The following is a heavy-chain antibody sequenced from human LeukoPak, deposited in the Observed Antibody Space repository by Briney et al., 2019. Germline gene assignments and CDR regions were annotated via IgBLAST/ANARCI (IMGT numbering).Heavy chain of an antibody. J-gene: IGHJ4*02. CDR3: ARLALQELDY. CDR1: RYTFTSYY. V-gene: IGHV1-2*06. CDR2: INPNSGGT. D-gene: IGHD1-26*01. Sequence: ASXKVSCKASRYTFTSYYMHWVRQAPGQGLEWMGRINPNSGGTNYAQKFQGRVTMTRDTSISTAYMELSRLRSDDTAVYYCARLALQELDYWGQGTLVTVSS.